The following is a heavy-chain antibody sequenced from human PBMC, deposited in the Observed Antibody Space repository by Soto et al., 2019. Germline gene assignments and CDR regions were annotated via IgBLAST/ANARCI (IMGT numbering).Heavy chain of an antibody. CDR1: GFTFTTYD. Sequence: GGSLRLSCAASGFTFTTYDMNWVRQAPGKGLEWVSSITTTSRYIYYADSVRGRFTISRDNSKNTLYLQMNSLRAEDTAVYYCAREGGLYGMDVWGQGTTVTVSS. J-gene: IGHJ6*02. D-gene: IGHD1-26*01. CDR3: AREGGLYGMDV. CDR2: ITTTSRYI. V-gene: IGHV3-21*01.